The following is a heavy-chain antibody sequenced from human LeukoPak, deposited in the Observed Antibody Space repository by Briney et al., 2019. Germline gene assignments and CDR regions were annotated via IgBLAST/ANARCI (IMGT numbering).Heavy chain of an antibody. CDR1: GGSFSGYY. Sequence: KPSETLSLTCAVYGGSFSGYYWSWIRQPPGKGLEWIGEINHSGSTNHNPSLKSRVTISVDTSKNQFSLKLSSVTAADTAVFFCSKSWSKDGYNLDYWGQGTLVTVSS. D-gene: IGHD5-24*01. CDR3: SKSWSKDGYNLDY. J-gene: IGHJ4*02. CDR2: INHSGST. V-gene: IGHV4-34*01.